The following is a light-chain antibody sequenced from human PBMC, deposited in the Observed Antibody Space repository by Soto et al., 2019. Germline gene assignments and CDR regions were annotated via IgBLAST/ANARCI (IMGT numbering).Light chain of an antibody. CDR1: QSVSSN. J-gene: IGKJ5*01. Sequence: EIVMTQSPSTLSVSTGERATLSCRASQSVSSNLAWYQQKPGQAPRLLIYGASTRATGIPARFSGSGSGTEFTLTISSLQSEDFTVYYCQQYNKWPPAFGQGTRLEIK. V-gene: IGKV3-15*01. CDR2: GAS. CDR3: QQYNKWPPA.